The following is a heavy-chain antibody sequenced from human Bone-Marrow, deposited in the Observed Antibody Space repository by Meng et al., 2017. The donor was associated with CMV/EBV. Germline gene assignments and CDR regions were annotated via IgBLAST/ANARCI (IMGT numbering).Heavy chain of an antibody. D-gene: IGHD3-22*01. CDR2: ICHSGST. J-gene: IGHJ4*02. CDR1: GYSISSGYY. V-gene: IGHV4-38-2*01. Sequence: SETLSLTCAVSGYSISSGYYWGWIRQPPGKGLEWIGSICHSGSTYYDPSLKSRVTISVDTSKNQFSLKLSSVTAADTAVYYCARANPSNYYDNNLVFDYWGQGTLVTVSS. CDR3: ARANPSNYYDNNLVFDY.